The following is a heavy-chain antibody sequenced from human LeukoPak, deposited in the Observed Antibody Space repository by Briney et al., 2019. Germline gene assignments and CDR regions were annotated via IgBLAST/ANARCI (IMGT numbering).Heavy chain of an antibody. D-gene: IGHD6-19*01. CDR1: GGSISSSSYY. J-gene: IGHJ4*02. CDR3: ARSIAVAYYYFDY. V-gene: IGHV4-39*01. Sequence: SETLSHTCTVSGGSISSSSYYWGWIRQPPGKGLEWIGSIYYSGSTYYNPSLKSRVTISVDTSKNQFSLKLSSVTAADTAVYYCARSIAVAYYYFDYWGQGTLVTVSS. CDR2: IYYSGST.